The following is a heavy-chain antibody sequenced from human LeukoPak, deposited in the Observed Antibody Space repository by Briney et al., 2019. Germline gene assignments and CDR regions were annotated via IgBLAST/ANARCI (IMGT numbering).Heavy chain of an antibody. V-gene: IGHV3-7*01. CDR1: GFTSFSGHW. Sequence: GGSLRLSCTVSGFTSFSGHWMNWVRQAPGKGLEWVANIRFDGSEIGYGDSVEGRFIISRDNSKNSLYLQMNSLRAEDTAVYYCATRNNFECWGQGTLVTVSS. CDR3: ATRNNFEC. CDR2: IRFDGSEI. J-gene: IGHJ4*02.